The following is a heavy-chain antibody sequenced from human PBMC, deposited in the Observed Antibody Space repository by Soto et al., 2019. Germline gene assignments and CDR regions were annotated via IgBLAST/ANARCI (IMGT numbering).Heavy chain of an antibody. Sequence: SETLFLTCTVSGGSIRNGGYYWTWIRQHPGKGLEWIGYIYYSGSTYYNKSLKSRVNISIDTSKDKLSLKLSSVTAADTAVYYCARENYDSIGWLDHWGQGTLVTVS. D-gene: IGHD3-22*01. CDR1: GGSIRNGGYY. J-gene: IGHJ4*02. CDR3: ARENYDSIGWLDH. V-gene: IGHV4-31*03. CDR2: IYYSGST.